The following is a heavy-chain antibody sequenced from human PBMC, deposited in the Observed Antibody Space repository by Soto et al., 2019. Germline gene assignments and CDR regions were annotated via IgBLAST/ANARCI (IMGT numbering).Heavy chain of an antibody. J-gene: IGHJ5*02. CDR2: ISYDGSNK. Sequence: GGSLRLSCAASGFTFSSYGMHWVRQAPGKGLEWVAVISYDGSNKYYADSVKGRFTISRDNSKNTLYLQMNSLRAEDTAVYYCAKDLYPTVTTPIKYNWFDPWGQGTLVTVSS. CDR1: GFTFSSYG. V-gene: IGHV3-30*18. CDR3: AKDLYPTVTTPIKYNWFDP. D-gene: IGHD4-17*01.